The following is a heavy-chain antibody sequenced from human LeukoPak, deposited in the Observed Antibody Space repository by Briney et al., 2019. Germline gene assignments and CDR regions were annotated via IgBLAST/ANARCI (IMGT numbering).Heavy chain of an antibody. J-gene: IGHJ4*02. Sequence: GGSLRLSCAASGFTFSSYEMNWVRQAPGKGLEWVSYISSSGSTIYYADSVKGRFTISRDNAKNSLYLQMNSLRAEDTAVYYCARDSTYGDLDYWGQGTLVTVSS. CDR1: GFTFSSYE. V-gene: IGHV3-48*03. CDR3: ARDSTYGDLDY. CDR2: ISSSGSTI. D-gene: IGHD3-10*01.